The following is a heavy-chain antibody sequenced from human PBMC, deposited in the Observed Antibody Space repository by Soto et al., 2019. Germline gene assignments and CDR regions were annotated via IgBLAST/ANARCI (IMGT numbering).Heavy chain of an antibody. J-gene: IGHJ4*02. V-gene: IGHV4-30-2*03. Sequence: SETMSLTSAVAGGSISSGGYSWSWIKKPPGKGLEWIGSIYYSGSTYYNPSLKSRVTISVDTSKNQFSLKLSSVTAADTAVYYCASSRHSGSNYYFDYWGQGTLVTVSS. CDR2: IYYSGST. D-gene: IGHD5-12*01. CDR1: GGSISSGGYS. CDR3: ASSRHSGSNYYFDY.